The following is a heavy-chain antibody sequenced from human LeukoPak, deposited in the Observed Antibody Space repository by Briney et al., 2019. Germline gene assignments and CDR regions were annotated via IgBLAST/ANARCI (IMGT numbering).Heavy chain of an antibody. J-gene: IGHJ3*02. Sequence: GGSLRLSCAASGFTFSSYAMHWVRQAPGKGLEWVAVISYDGSNKYYADSVKGRFTISRDNSKNTLYLQMNSLRAEDTAVYYCAKEESLVDAFDIWGQGTMVTVSS. CDR2: ISYDGSNK. D-gene: IGHD6-19*01. CDR3: AKEESLVDAFDI. V-gene: IGHV3-30-3*01. CDR1: GFTFSSYA.